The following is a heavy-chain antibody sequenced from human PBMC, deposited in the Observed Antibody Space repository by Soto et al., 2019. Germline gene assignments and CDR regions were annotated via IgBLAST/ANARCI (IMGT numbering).Heavy chain of an antibody. Sequence: QVQLVESGGGVVQPGRSLRLSCAASGFTFRSYGMHWVRQAPGKGLEWVASISNDGSNKNYVDPVKGRFTISRDKSKNTLYLQMNSLRPEDTAVYYCVKGGYGSKSYYNYWGQGTLVTVSS. CDR1: GFTFRSYG. D-gene: IGHD3-10*01. CDR3: VKGGYGSKSYYNY. CDR2: ISNDGSNK. J-gene: IGHJ4*02. V-gene: IGHV3-30*18.